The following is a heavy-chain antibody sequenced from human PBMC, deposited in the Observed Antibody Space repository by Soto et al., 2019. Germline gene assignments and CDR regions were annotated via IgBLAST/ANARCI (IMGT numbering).Heavy chain of an antibody. Sequence: SESLSLTCTVSGGSIRDYCRTWIRQPPGKGLEWIGYIYYSGRTNYNPSLKSRVSISVDTSKNHFSLQLRSVTAADTAVYYCARVGGDDFGDSGDFDYWGQGTLVTVSS. D-gene: IGHD4-17*01. CDR2: IYYSGRT. CDR3: ARVGGDDFGDSGDFDY. CDR1: GGSIRDYC. V-gene: IGHV4-59*01. J-gene: IGHJ4*02.